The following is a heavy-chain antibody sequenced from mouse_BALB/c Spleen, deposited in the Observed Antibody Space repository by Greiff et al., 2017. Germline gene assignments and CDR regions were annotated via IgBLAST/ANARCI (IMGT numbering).Heavy chain of an antibody. CDR3: ARSYYGNLDY. J-gene: IGHJ2*01. CDR1: GYTFTSYY. V-gene: IGHV1S56*01. D-gene: IGHD2-1*01. CDR2: IYPGNVNT. Sequence: VQLQQSGPELVKPGASVRTSCKASGYTFTSYYIHWVKQRPGQGLEWIGWIYPGNVNTKYNEKFKGKATLTADKSSSTAYMQLSSLTSEDSAVYFCARSYYGNLDYWGQGTTLTVSS.